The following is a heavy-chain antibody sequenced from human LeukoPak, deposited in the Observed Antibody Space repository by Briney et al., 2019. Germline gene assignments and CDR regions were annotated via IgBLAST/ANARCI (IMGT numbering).Heavy chain of an antibody. J-gene: IGHJ6*02. CDR3: ARTCGTYACSYQNGMGV. V-gene: IGHV1-18*01. CDR1: GYTFTTYG. D-gene: IGHD2-2*01. CDR2: ISVYNGNT. Sequence: ASVKVSCKASGYTFTTYGINWVRQAPGQGLEWMGWISVYNGNTNYAQKLQGRVTMTTDTSTSTAYMELRNLRSDDTAVFYCARTCGTYACSYQNGMGVWGPGTTVTVSS.